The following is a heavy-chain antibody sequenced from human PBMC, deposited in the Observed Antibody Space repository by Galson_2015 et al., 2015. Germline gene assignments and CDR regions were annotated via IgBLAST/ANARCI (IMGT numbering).Heavy chain of an antibody. CDR3: ARDFYGKGEYYFDY. V-gene: IGHV1-3*01. CDR1: GYTFTSYA. Sequence: SVKVSCKASGYTFTSYAMHWVRQAPGQRLEWMGWINAGNGNTKYSQKFQGRVTITRDTSASTAYMELSSLRSEDTAAYYCARDFYGKGEYYFDYWGQGTLVTVSS. J-gene: IGHJ4*02. D-gene: IGHD3-10*01. CDR2: INAGNGNT.